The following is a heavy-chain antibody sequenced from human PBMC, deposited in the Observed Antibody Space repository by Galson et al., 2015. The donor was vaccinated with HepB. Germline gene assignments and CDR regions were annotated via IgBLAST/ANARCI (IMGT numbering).Heavy chain of an antibody. Sequence: CAISGDSVSSKSGAWNWIRQSPSRGFEWLGRTYYRSKWHNDYAISVKSRITINPDTSKNQFSLQLNSVTPEDTAVYYCTSLNGDYWGQGTRVTVSS. CDR2: TYYRSKWHN. CDR1: GDSVSSKSGA. J-gene: IGHJ4*02. CDR3: TSLNGDY. D-gene: IGHD2-8*01. V-gene: IGHV6-1*01.